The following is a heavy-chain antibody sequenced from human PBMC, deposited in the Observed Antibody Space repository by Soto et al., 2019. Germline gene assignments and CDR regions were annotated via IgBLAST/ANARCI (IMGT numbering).Heavy chain of an antibody. CDR2: IKQDGSEK. J-gene: IGHJ3*02. V-gene: IGHV3-7*01. CDR1: GFTFSSYW. Sequence: EVQLVESGGGLVQPGGSLRLCCAASGFTFSSYWMSWVRQAPGKGLEWVANIKQDGSEKYYVDSVKGRFTISRDNAKNSLYLQMNSLRAEDTAVYYCAGQVEWQWLISGAFDIWGQGTMVTVSS. D-gene: IGHD6-19*01. CDR3: AGQVEWQWLISGAFDI.